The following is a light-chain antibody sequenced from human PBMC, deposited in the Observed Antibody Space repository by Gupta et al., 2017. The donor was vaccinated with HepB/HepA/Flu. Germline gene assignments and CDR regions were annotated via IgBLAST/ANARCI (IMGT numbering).Light chain of an antibody. Sequence: DIVVTQSPLSLSVTPGEPASISCRSSQSLLHSNGYNYLDWYLQKPGQSPQLLIDLGSNRASGVPDRFSGSGSGTDFTLKIRRVEAEDVGVYYCMQALQTPLFGGGTKVEIK. J-gene: IGKJ4*01. CDR3: MQALQTPL. CDR2: LGS. V-gene: IGKV2-28*01. CDR1: QSLLHSNGYNY.